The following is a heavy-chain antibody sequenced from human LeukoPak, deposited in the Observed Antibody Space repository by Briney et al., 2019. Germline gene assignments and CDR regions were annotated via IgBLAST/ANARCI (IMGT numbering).Heavy chain of an antibody. CDR3: ARQVSCDTTTCYAGMPPDY. D-gene: IGHD2-2*01. CDR1: GFTFSRYA. Sequence: AGTLRLTCAASGFTFSRYAMSWVRQTPEKGLKWMSVISGSDGSTYYADPVRGRFTISRDDSGNTLFLQMNSLRAEDTAVYYCARQVSCDTTTCYAGMPPDYWGQGTLVTVSS. J-gene: IGHJ4*02. CDR2: ISGSDGST. V-gene: IGHV3-23*01.